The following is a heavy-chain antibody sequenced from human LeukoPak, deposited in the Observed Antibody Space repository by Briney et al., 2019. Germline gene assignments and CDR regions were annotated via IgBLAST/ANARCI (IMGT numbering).Heavy chain of an antibody. D-gene: IGHD1-1*01. J-gene: IGHJ4*02. CDR2: ISGSGGST. CDR1: GFTFSSYA. CDR3: AITERTLQPDY. V-gene: IGHV3-23*01. Sequence: GGSLRLFCAASGFTFSSYAMSWVRQAPGKGLEWVSAISGSGGSTYYAESVKGRFTISRDNSKNTLYMQMNSLRAEDTAVYYCAITERTLQPDYWGQGTLVTVSS.